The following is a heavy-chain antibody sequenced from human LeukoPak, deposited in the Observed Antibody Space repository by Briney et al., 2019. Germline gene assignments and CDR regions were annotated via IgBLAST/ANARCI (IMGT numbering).Heavy chain of an antibody. CDR1: GYTFTGYY. J-gene: IGHJ4*02. D-gene: IGHD5-18*01. CDR3: VILPRIQLWLEDYFDY. Sequence: SVKVSCKASGYTFTGYYMYWVPQAPGQGLEWMGRINPNSGGTNYAQKFQGRVTMTRDTSISTAYMELSRLRSDGTAVYYCVILPRIQLWLEDYFDYWGRGTLVTVSS. CDR2: INPNSGGT. V-gene: IGHV1-2*06.